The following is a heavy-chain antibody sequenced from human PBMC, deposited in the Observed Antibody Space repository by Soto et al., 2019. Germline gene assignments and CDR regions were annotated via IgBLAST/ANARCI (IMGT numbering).Heavy chain of an antibody. CDR1: GFTFSTYE. D-gene: IGHD2-2*01. V-gene: IGHV3-48*03. J-gene: IGHJ4*02. CDR3: VRDTMRASAAASLDY. CDR2: ISVSGNII. Sequence: LRLSCAASGFTFSTYEFNWVRQAPGRGLEWISYISVSGNIIKYAESVKGRFTISRDNAENSLHLHMNNLRVDDTALYFCVRDTMRASAAASLDYWGQGTQVTVSA.